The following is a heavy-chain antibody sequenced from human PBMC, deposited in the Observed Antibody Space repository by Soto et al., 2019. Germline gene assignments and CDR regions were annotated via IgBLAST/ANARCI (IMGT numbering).Heavy chain of an antibody. D-gene: IGHD4-17*01. J-gene: IGHJ3*02. CDR3: ARDRTYGDYENDAFDI. CDR1: GFTFSSYS. Sequence: GGSLRLSCAASGFTFSSYSMNWVRQAPGKGLEWVSYISSSSSTIYYADSVKGRFTISRDNAKNSLYLQMNSLRAEDTAVYYCARDRTYGDYENDAFDIWGQGTMVTVSS. CDR2: ISSSSSTI. V-gene: IGHV3-48*01.